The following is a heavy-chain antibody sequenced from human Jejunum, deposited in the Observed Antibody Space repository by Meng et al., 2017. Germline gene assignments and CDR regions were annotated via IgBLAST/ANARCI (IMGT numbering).Heavy chain of an antibody. CDR3: ASRPVGIRTYYFDC. Sequence: VQPQGAAPGLGKPSGTLSLTCAVSGGSMTSTKWWSWVRQTPGKGLEWIGEVFHSGTPNYNPSLMSRLTMSVDKSKNQFSLNLTSVTAADTAVYYCASRPVGIRTYYFDCWGQGTPVTVSS. D-gene: IGHD2-21*01. J-gene: IGHJ4*02. V-gene: IGHV4-4*02. CDR2: VFHSGTP. CDR1: GGSMTSTKW.